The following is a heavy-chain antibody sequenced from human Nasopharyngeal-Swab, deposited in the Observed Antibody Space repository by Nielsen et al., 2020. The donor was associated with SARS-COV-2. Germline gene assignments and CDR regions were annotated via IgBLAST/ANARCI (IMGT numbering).Heavy chain of an antibody. CDR1: GFTFDDYG. CDR3: ARVGSSSWYFDY. J-gene: IGHJ4*02. Sequence: GGSLRLSCAASGFTFDDYGMSWVRQAPGKGLEWVANIKQDGSEKYYVDSVKGRFSISRDNAKNSLYLQMNSLRAEDTAVYYCARVGSSSWYFDYWGQGTLVTVSS. CDR2: IKQDGSEK. V-gene: IGHV3-7*01. D-gene: IGHD6-13*01.